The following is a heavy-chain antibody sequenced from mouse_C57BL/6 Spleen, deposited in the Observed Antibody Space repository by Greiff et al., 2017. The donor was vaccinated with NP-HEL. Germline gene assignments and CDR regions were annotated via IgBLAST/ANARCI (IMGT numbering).Heavy chain of an antibody. CDR3: ALYGYGHWYFDV. CDR2: IYPRDGST. D-gene: IGHD2-2*01. J-gene: IGHJ1*03. CDR1: GYTFTDHT. V-gene: IGHV1-78*01. Sequence: QVQLQQSDAELVKPGASVKISCKVSGYTFTDHTIHWMKQRPEQGLGWIGYIYPRDGSTKYNEKFKGKATLTADKSSSTAYMQLNSLTSEDSAVYFCALYGYGHWYFDVWGTGTTVTVSS.